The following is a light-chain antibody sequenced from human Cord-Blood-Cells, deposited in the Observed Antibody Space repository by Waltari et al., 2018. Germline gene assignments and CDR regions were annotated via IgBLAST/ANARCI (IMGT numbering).Light chain of an antibody. CDR1: RSGVGGYNL. V-gene: IGLV2-14*01. Sequence: SALTQPASASGSPGQSLPLPFTGTRSGVGGYNLVSWYQQPPGKAPKLMIYDVSNRPSGVSNRFSGSKSGNTASLTISGLQAEDEADYYCSSYTSSSTLGFGGGTKLTVL. J-gene: IGLJ3*02. CDR2: DVS. CDR3: SSYTSSSTLG.